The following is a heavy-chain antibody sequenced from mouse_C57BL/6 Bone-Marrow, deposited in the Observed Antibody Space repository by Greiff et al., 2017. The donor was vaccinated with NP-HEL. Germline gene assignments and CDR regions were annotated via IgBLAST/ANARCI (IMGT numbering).Heavy chain of an antibody. D-gene: IGHD1-1*01. CDR1: GYTFTSYW. V-gene: IGHV1-7*01. CDR3: ASTVVPDY. J-gene: IGHJ2*01. CDR2: INPSSGYT. Sequence: QVQLKESGAELAKPGASVKLSCKASGYTFTSYWMHWVKQRPGQGLEWIGYINPSSGYTKYNQKFKDKATLTADKSSSTAYMQLSGLTYEDSAVYYCASTVVPDYWGQGTTLTVSS.